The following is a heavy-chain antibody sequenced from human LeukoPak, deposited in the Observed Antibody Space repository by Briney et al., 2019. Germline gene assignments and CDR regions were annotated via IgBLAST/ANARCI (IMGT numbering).Heavy chain of an antibody. D-gene: IGHD2-2*01. CDR1: GYTFTSYG. Sequence: GASVKVSCKACGYTFTSYGISGVRQAPGQGLEGLGWISAYNGNKNYAQKLQGRVTMTTDTSTSTAYMELRSLRSDDTAVYYCARDGIVVVPAAAPDYWGQGTLVTVSS. CDR2: ISAYNGNK. J-gene: IGHJ4*02. V-gene: IGHV1-18*01. CDR3: ARDGIVVVPAAAPDY.